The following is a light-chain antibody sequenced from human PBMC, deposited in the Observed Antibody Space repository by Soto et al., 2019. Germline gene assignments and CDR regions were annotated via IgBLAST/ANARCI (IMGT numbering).Light chain of an antibody. CDR1: SSDVGDYNY. Sequence: QSVLTQPRSVSGSPGQSVTISCTGTSSDVGDYNYVSWYQQHPGKAPKLLIYAVNMRPSGVPDRFSGSKSCNTASLTISGLQAEEEADYSCCSYAGSYTWVFGGGTKLTVL. CDR2: AVN. V-gene: IGLV2-11*01. CDR3: CSYAGSYTWV. J-gene: IGLJ3*02.